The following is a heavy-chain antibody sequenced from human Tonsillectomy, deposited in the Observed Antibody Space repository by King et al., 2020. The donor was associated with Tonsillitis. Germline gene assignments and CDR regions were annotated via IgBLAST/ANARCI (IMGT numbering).Heavy chain of an antibody. D-gene: IGHD5-24*01. V-gene: IGHV3-30*04. J-gene: IGHJ4*02. CDR1: GFTFTSYA. CDR3: VRDGEYNYCYGCDY. CDR2: ISPDGSSQ. Sequence: VQLVESGGGVVQPGRSLRLSCAASGFTFTSYAMHWVRQAPGKGLEWVTRISPDGSSQHYADSVKGRFTISRDNSKNTLFLQMSSLRAEDTAVYFCVRDGEYNYCYGCDYWGQGTLVTVSS.